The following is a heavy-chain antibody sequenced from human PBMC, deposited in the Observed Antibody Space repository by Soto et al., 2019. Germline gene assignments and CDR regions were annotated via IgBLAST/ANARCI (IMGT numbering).Heavy chain of an antibody. D-gene: IGHD5-12*01. J-gene: IGHJ4*02. CDR1: GYTFINYH. V-gene: IGHV1-18*01. CDR2: INTYNGMT. Sequence: QVQLVQSGGEVKKPGASVTVSCKASGYTFINYHITWERQAPGQGLEWMAWINTYNGMTDYAQRFQGRVTMTRDTSTSTAYMELRTLGSDDTAVYFCAKSPRGEMATDWGQGTLVTVSS. CDR3: AKSPRGEMATD.